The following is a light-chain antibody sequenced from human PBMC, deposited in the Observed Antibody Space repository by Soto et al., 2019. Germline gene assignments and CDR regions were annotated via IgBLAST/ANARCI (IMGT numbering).Light chain of an antibody. CDR2: DAS. CDR1: QGISRY. V-gene: IGKV1-27*01. CDR3: QTYNSAPQT. J-gene: IGKJ1*01. Sequence: DIQMTQSPSSLSASVGDRVTITCRASQGISRYLAWYQQKPGKVPTLLIYDASTLQSGVTSRFSGSGSGTDFTLTISSLQHEDVATYYCQTYNSAPQTFGQGTKVEIK.